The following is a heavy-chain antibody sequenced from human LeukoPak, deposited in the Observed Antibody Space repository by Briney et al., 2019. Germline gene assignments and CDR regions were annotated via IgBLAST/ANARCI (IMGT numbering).Heavy chain of an antibody. D-gene: IGHD2-21*02. CDR3: ARIEMTVSNGEFDY. V-gene: IGHV3-48*04. Sequence: GGSLRLSCAASGFTFSSYWMSWVRQAPGKGLEWVSYISNSGRTIYYADSVKGRFTISRDNAKNSLFLQMNSLRAEDTAVYYCARIEMTVSNGEFDYWGQGTLVTVSS. CDR1: GFTFSSYW. CDR2: ISNSGRTI. J-gene: IGHJ4*02.